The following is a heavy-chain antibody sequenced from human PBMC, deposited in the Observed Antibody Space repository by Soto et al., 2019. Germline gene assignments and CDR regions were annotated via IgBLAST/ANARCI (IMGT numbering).Heavy chain of an antibody. D-gene: IGHD6-19*01. V-gene: IGHV3-30-3*01. Sequence: AVGSLRLSCAASGFTFSSYAMHWVRQAPGKGLEWVAVISYDGSNKYYADSVKGRFTISRDNSKNTLYLQMNSLRAEDTAVYYCARDMKLGIAVAGNIYWGEGTMVTVYS. CDR1: GFTFSSYA. CDR3: ARDMKLGIAVAGNIY. CDR2: ISYDGSNK. J-gene: IGHJ4*02.